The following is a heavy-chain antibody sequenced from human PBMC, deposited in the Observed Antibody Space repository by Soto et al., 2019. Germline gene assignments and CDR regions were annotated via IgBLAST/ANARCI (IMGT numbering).Heavy chain of an antibody. CDR1: GGTFCSYA. CDR3: ARESSSRYPYYYGMDV. V-gene: IGHV1-69*13. Sequence: GASVKVSCKASGGTFCSYAISWVRQAPGQGLEWMGGIIPIFGTANYAQKFQGRVTITADESTSTAYMELSSLRSEDTAVYYCARESSSRYPYYYGMDVWGQGTTVTVSS. J-gene: IGHJ6*02. D-gene: IGHD6-13*01. CDR2: IIPIFGTA.